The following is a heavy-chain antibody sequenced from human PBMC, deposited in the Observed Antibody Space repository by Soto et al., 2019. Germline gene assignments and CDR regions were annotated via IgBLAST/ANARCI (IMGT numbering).Heavy chain of an antibody. D-gene: IGHD5-12*01. CDR1: GYTFTSYD. V-gene: IGHV1-8*01. CDR2: VNPNSGNT. CDR3: ARLAPDGYYYYYGMDV. Sequence: QVQLVQSGAEVKKPGASVKVSCKASGYTFTSYDINWVRQATGQGLEWMGWVNPNSGNTGYAQKFQGRVTMTRNTSISTAYMELSSLRSEDTAVYYCARLAPDGYYYYYGMDVWGQGTTVTVSS. J-gene: IGHJ6*02.